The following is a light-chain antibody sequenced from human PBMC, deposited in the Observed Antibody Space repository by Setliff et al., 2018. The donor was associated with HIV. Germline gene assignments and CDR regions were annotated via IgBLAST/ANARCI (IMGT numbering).Light chain of an antibody. CDR1: NIGSKS. J-gene: IGLJ1*01. V-gene: IGLV3-21*01. CDR2: YDP. Sequence: SYELTQPPSVSLAPGETATITCGGNNIGSKSVHWYQQKPGQAPVLVIFYDPDRLSGIPERFSGSNSGNTATLTISRVDAGDEADYYCQVWDSTTDHDVFGSGTKVTV. CDR3: QVWDSTTDHDV.